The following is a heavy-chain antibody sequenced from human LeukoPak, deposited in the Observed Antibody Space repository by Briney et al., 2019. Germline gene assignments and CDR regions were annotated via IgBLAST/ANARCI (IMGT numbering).Heavy chain of an antibody. CDR3: ARFTLGYGIDY. D-gene: IGHD3-10*01. CDR2: INHSGST. V-gene: IGHV4-39*07. CDR1: GDSISSTTYY. Sequence: SETLSLTCTVSGDSISSTTYYWGWIRQPPGKGLEWIGEINHSGSTNYNPSLKSRVTISVDTSKNQFSLKLSSVTAADTAVYYCARFTLGYGIDYWGQGTLVTVSS. J-gene: IGHJ4*02.